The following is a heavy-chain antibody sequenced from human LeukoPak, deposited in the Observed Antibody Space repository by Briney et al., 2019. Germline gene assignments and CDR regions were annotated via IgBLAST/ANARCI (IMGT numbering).Heavy chain of an antibody. Sequence: GGSLRLSCAASGFTISSYWMSWVRQAPGKGLEWVANIKQDGSEKYYVDSVKGRFTISRDNAKNSLYLQMNSLRAEDTAVYYCARGARYYGSDDAFDIWGQGTMVTVSS. J-gene: IGHJ3*02. CDR3: ARGARYYGSDDAFDI. V-gene: IGHV3-7*03. CDR1: GFTISSYW. D-gene: IGHD3-10*01. CDR2: IKQDGSEK.